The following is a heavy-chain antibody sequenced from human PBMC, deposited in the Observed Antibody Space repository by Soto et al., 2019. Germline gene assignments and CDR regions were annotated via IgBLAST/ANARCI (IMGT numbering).Heavy chain of an antibody. V-gene: IGHV4-30-4*01. CDR1: GDSISRCDYY. CDR3: ARANYYNKYFDY. Sequence: TXSLTCTVSGDSISRCDYYWSWIRQPPGKGLEWIGYIYYSGSTYYNPSLKSRVTISVDTSKNQFSLKLNSVTAADTAVYYCARANYYNKYFDYWGQGTLVTASS. J-gene: IGHJ4*02. D-gene: IGHD3-22*01. CDR2: IYYSGST.